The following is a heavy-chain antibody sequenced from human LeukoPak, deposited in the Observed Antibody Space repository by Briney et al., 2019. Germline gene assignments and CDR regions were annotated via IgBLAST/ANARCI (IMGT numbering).Heavy chain of an antibody. V-gene: IGHV6-1*01. J-gene: IGHJ4*02. CDR1: GDSVSSKNAA. Sequence: SQTLSLTCAISGDSVSSKNAAWNWIRQSPSRGLEWLGRTYYRSKWYNDYAVSVKGRITINADTSKNQFSLQLNSVTPEDTAVYYCARGSSGWDYFDFWGQGTLVTVST. CDR2: TYYRSKWYN. D-gene: IGHD6-19*01. CDR3: ARGSSGWDYFDF.